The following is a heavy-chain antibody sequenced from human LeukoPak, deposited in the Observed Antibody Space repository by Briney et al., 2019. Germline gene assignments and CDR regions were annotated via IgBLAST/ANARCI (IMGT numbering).Heavy chain of an antibody. CDR1: GFTFDDYG. D-gene: IGHD2-2*01. CDR3: ARASDIVVVPAAIYMDV. J-gene: IGHJ6*03. Sequence: RPGGSLRLSCAASGFTFDDYGMSWVRQAPGKGLEWVSGINWNGGSTSYADSVKGRFTISRDNAKNSLYLQMNSLRAEDTALYYCARASDIVVVPAAIYMDVWGKGTTVTVSS. CDR2: INWNGGST. V-gene: IGHV3-20*04.